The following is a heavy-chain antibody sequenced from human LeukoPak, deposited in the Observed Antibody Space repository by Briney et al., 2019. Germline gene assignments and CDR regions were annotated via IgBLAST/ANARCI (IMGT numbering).Heavy chain of an antibody. Sequence: GGSLRLSCAASGFTFSSNEMNWDRQAPGKGLEGCSYISSSGSTIYYADSVKGRFTISRDNAKNSLYLQMTSLRAEDTAVYYCARAMVRGVIIHYYYYGMDVWGKGTTVTVSS. J-gene: IGHJ6*04. CDR1: GFTFSSNE. CDR3: ARAMVRGVIIHYYYYGMDV. D-gene: IGHD3-10*01. CDR2: ISSSGSTI. V-gene: IGHV3-48*03.